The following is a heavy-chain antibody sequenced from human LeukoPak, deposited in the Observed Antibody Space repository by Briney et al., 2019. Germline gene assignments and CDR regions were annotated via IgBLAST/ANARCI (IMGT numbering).Heavy chain of an antibody. J-gene: IGHJ4*02. CDR3: ARGPLWNCDFWSGYYTAMGTFDY. CDR1: GGSFSGYY. Sequence: SETLSLTCAVYGGSFSGYYWSWIRQPPGKGLEWIGEINHSGSTNYNPSLKSRVTISVDTSKNQFSLKLSSVTAADTAVYYCARGPLWNCDFWSGYYTAMGTFDYWGQGTLVTVSS. D-gene: IGHD3-3*01. V-gene: IGHV4-34*01. CDR2: INHSGST.